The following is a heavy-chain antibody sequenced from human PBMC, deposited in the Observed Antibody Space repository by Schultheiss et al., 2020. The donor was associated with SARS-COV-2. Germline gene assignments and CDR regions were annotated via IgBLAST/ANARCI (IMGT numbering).Heavy chain of an antibody. CDR3: AREPRYCSSTSCYLWFDP. Sequence: SETLSLTCAVYGGSFSGYYWSWIRQHPGKGLEWIGYIYYSGSTYYNPSLKSRVTISVDTSKNQFSLKLSSVTAADTAVYYCAREPRYCSSTSCYLWFDPWGQGTLVTVSS. J-gene: IGHJ5*02. D-gene: IGHD2-2*01. CDR2: IYYSGST. CDR1: GGSFSGYY. V-gene: IGHV4-31*11.